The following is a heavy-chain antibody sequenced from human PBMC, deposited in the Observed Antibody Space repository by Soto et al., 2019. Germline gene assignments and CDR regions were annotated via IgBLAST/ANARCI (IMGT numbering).Heavy chain of an antibody. J-gene: IGHJ6*02. D-gene: IGHD2-2*01. CDR3: TTDLGSSIMWYYYYGMDV. Sequence: KPGGSLRLSCAASGFTFSNAWMSWVRQAPGKGLERVGRIKSKTDGGTTDYAAPVKGRFTISRDDSKNTLYLQMNSLKTEDTAVYYCTTDLGSSIMWYYYYGMDVRGQGTTVTVSS. V-gene: IGHV3-15*01. CDR2: IKSKTDGGTT. CDR1: GFTFSNAW.